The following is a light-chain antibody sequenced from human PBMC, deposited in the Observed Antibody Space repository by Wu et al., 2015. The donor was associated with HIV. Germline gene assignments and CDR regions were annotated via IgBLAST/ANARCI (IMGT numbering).Light chain of an antibody. CDR1: QGISNF. J-gene: IGKJ2*01. V-gene: IGKV1-27*01. CDR3: QQVDSFPYT. CDR2: AAS. Sequence: DIQMTQSPSSLSASVGDRVTITCRASQGISNFLAWYQQKPGKPPKVLIYAASTLQSGVPSRFSGSGSGTDFTLTISSLQPEDVATYYCQQVDSFPYTFGLGDQAGDQT.